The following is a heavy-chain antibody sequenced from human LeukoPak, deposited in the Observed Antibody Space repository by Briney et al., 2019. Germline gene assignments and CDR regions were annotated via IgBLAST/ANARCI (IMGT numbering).Heavy chain of an antibody. D-gene: IGHD2-15*01. CDR2: ISSSSSYI. CDR3: ARDSYSDWYFDL. Sequence: SGGSLRLSCAASGFTFSTYSMNWVRQAPGKGLEWVSSISSSSSYIYYADSLKGRFTISRDNAKNSLYLQMNSLRAEDTAVYYCARDSYSDWYFDLWGRGTLVTVSS. J-gene: IGHJ2*01. CDR1: GFTFSTYS. V-gene: IGHV3-21*01.